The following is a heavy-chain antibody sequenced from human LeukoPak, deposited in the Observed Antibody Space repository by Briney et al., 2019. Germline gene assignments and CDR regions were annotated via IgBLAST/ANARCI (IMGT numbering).Heavy chain of an antibody. V-gene: IGHV3-21*01. CDR1: GFTLSGFS. CDR3: ARSSGSYFSDSPHDY. J-gene: IGHJ4*02. Sequence: GGSLRLSCAASGFTLSGFSLNWVRHAPGKGLERVSSISTSSIYIYYADSVKGRFTISRDNARNSLFLQMNSLRAEDTAVYYCARSSGSYFSDSPHDYWGQGTLVTVSS. D-gene: IGHD1-26*01. CDR2: ISTSSIYI.